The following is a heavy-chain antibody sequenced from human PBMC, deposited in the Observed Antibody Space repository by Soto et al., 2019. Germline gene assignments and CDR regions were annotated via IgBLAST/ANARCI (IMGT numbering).Heavy chain of an antibody. Sequence: SETLSLTCTVSGGSISSSSYYWGWIRQPPGKGLEWIGSIYYSGSTYYNPSLKSRVTISVDTSKNQFSLKLSSVTAADTAVYYCARHSGPANPRKKSIAARNYYFDYWGQGTLVTVSS. CDR3: ARHSGPANPRKKSIAARNYYFDY. J-gene: IGHJ4*02. V-gene: IGHV4-39*01. CDR1: GGSISSSSYY. CDR2: IYYSGST. D-gene: IGHD6-6*01.